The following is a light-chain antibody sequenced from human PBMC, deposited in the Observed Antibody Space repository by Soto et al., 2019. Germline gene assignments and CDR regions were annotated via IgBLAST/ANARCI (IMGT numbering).Light chain of an antibody. CDR2: GAS. CDR3: QQYGSSPWT. V-gene: IGKV3-20*01. CDR1: QSVSSSY. J-gene: IGKJ1*01. Sequence: ESVLTQSPGTLSLPPGERATLSCRASQSVSSSYLAWYQQKPGQAPRLLIYGASSRATGIPDRFRGSGSGTDFTLTISRLEPEDFAVYYCQQYGSSPWTFGHGTKVDIK.